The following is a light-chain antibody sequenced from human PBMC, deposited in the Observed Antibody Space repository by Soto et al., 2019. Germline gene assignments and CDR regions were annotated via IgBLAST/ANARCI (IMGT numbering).Light chain of an antibody. V-gene: IGKV3-20*01. CDR3: QQYGSSPPLT. CDR1: QSVSSSY. J-gene: IGKJ4*01. Sequence: EIVLTQSPGTLSLSPGERATLSCRASQSVSSSYLAWYQQKPGQAPRLLIYGASSRATGIPDRFSGSGSGTDFTLTISRLEPEDSEVYYCQQYGSSPPLTFGGGTKV. CDR2: GAS.